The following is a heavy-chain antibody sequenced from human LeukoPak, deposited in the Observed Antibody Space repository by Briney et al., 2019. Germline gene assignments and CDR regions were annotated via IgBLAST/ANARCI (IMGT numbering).Heavy chain of an antibody. CDR3: AKAPSYSSGWPAEYFQH. D-gene: IGHD6-19*01. CDR2: ISWNSGSI. J-gene: IGHJ1*01. V-gene: IGHV3-9*01. Sequence: QSGGSLRLSCAASGFTFEDYAMHWVRQAPGKGLEWVSGISWNSGSIDYADSVKGRFTISRDNAKNSLYLQMNSLRAEDTALYYCAKAPSYSSGWPAEYFQHWGQGTPVTVSS. CDR1: GFTFEDYA.